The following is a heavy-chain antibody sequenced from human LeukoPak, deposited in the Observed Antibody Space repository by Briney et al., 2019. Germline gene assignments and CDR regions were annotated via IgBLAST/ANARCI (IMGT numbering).Heavy chain of an antibody. J-gene: IGHJ6*03. Sequence: GGSLRLSCAASGFTFSSYWMHWVRQAPGKGLVWVSRINSDGSSTSYADSVKGRFTISRDNAKNSLYLQMNSLRAEDTAVYYCARHKDYYYSYMDVWGKGTTVTISS. CDR3: ARHKDYYYSYMDV. CDR1: GFTFSSYW. CDR2: INSDGSST. V-gene: IGHV3-74*01.